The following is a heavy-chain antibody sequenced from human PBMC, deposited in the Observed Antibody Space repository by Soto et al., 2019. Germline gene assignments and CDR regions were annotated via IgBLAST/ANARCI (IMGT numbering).Heavy chain of an antibody. V-gene: IGHV1-69*01. CDR1: GGTFSSYA. Sequence: QVKLVQSGAEVKKPGSSVKVSCKASGGTFSSYAISWVRQAPGQGLEWMGGIIPSFGTANYAQKFQGRVMNTADEATGTAYVELSSLRSENTAVYYCEIARNGSGRYYMHYCGQGTMVIVSS. D-gene: IGHD3-10*01. J-gene: IGHJ4*02. CDR2: IIPSFGTA. CDR3: EIARNGSGRYYMHY.